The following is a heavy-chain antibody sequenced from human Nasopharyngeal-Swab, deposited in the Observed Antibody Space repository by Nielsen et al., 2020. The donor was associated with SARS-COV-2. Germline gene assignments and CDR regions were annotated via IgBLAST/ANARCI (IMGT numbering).Heavy chain of an antibody. CDR3: ARSVGSFYGEGAFDI. D-gene: IGHD1-26*01. CDR2: IRSKTYGGAP. Sequence: GESLKISCRTSGFTFGDYALSWFRQAPGKGLEWVGFIRSKTYGGAPEYAASVKGRFTISRDGAESIAYLQMNSLETEDTGVYYWARSVGSFYGEGAFDIWGEGTMVTVSS. CDR1: GFTFGDYA. V-gene: IGHV3-49*01. J-gene: IGHJ3*02.